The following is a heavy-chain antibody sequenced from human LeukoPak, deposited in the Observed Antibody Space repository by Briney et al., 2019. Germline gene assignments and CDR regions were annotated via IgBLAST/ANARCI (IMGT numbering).Heavy chain of an antibody. CDR1: GYTFTGYY. Sequence: ASVKVSCKASGYTFTGYYMHWVRQAPGQGLEWMGWINPNSGNTGYAQKFQGRVTMTRNTSISTAYMELSSLRSEDTAVYYCARGAITMVRGVIRYWFDPWGQGTLVTVSS. CDR3: ARGAITMVRGVIRYWFDP. CDR2: INPNSGNT. V-gene: IGHV1-8*02. J-gene: IGHJ5*02. D-gene: IGHD3-10*01.